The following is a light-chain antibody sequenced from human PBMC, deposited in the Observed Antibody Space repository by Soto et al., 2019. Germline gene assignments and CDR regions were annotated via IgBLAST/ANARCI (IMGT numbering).Light chain of an antibody. CDR3: MQGTYWPYT. CDR1: PSLVHSDGNTY. Sequence: DAVMTQSPLSLPVTLGQPASISCRSSPSLVHSDGNTYLNWFQQRPDQSPRHLIYKVSNPDSGVPDRFSGSGSGTDVTLKITRVEAQDVGDYYCMQGTYWPYTFGQGTKLEIK. J-gene: IGKJ2*01. V-gene: IGKV2-30*02. CDR2: KVS.